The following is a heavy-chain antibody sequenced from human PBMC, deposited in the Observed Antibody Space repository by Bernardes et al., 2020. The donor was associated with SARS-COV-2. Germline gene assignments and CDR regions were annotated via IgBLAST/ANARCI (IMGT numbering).Heavy chain of an antibody. Sequence: ETLSLTCTVSGGSISAYYWSWFRQPPGKGLEWIGYLYYTGSTNYNPSLQSRVTISVDTSKNQFSLKLSSVTAEDTALYYCATLPELATFDGVDLWGQGTKVTVSS. CDR1: GGSISAYY. CDR3: ATLPELATFDGVDL. J-gene: IGHJ3*01. CDR2: LYYTGST. D-gene: IGHD5-12*01. V-gene: IGHV4-59*01.